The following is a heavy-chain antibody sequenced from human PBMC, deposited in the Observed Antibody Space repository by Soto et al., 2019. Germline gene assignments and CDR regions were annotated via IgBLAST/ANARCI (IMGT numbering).Heavy chain of an antibody. V-gene: IGHV4-31*03. CDR2: IYYSGST. D-gene: IGHD1-26*01. Sequence: TLSLTCTVSGGSISSCGYYWSWIRQHPGKGLEWIGYIYYSGSTYYNPSLKSRVTISVDTSKNQFSLKLSSVTAADTAVYYCARAALRWGNWFDPWGQGTLVTVSS. CDR1: GGSISSCGYY. J-gene: IGHJ5*02. CDR3: ARAALRWGNWFDP.